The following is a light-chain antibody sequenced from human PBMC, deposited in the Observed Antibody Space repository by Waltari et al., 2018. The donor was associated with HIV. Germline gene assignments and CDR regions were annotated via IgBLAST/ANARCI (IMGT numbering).Light chain of an antibody. CDR3: SSYTSSSTLNV. V-gene: IGLV2-14*01. Sequence: QSALTQPASVSGSPGQSITISCTGTSSDVGGYNYVSWYQQHPGKAPKLMIYEVSNRPSGVSNRCSGSKSGNTASLTISGLQAEDEADYYCSSYTSSSTLNVFGTGTKVTVL. J-gene: IGLJ1*01. CDR1: SSDVGGYNY. CDR2: EVS.